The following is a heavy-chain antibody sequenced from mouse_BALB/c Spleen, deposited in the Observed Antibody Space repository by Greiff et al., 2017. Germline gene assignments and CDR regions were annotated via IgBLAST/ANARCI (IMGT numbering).Heavy chain of an antibody. CDR2: IWAGGST. D-gene: IGHD2-4*01. CDR1: GFSLTSYG. J-gene: IGHJ4*01. V-gene: IGHV2-9*02. Sequence: QVQLKESGPGLVAPSQSLSITCTASGFSLTSYGVSWVRQPPGKGLEWLGVIWAGGSTNYNSALMSSLSISKDNSKSHVFFKRYSLQTDDTAMYYGAREWDYDYGYAMDYWGQGTSVTVSS. CDR3: AREWDYDYGYAMDY.